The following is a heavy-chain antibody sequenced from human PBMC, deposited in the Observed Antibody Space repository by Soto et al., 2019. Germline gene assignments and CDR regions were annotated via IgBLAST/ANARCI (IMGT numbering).Heavy chain of an antibody. CDR2: IHYSGTT. CDR1: GGSMRNYF. CDR3: AAGEASSRNLAPYYLDF. V-gene: IGHV4-59*01. Sequence: GTLCLTCTVSGGSMRNYFWTWIRQPPGKGLEWIGYIHYSGTTSFFPSYNPSLRSRVTISEDTSKNQFSLKLLSVTTADTAVYFCAAGEASSRNLAPYYLDFWGQGTLVTV. J-gene: IGHJ4*02. D-gene: IGHD6-13*01.